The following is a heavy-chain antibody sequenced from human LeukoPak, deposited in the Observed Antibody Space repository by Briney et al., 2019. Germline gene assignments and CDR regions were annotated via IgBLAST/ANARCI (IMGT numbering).Heavy chain of an antibody. CDR2: ISGSGAYT. D-gene: IGHD3-22*01. Sequence: GGSLRLSCAASGFTFSNYAMSWVRQAPGKGPEWVSGISGSGAYTYYADSVKGRFPISRDNSKNTLYLQMNNLRAEDTAVYYCARGGYSETSGCYMAYWGQGTLVTVSS. J-gene: IGHJ4*02. CDR3: ARGGYSETSGCYMAY. V-gene: IGHV3-23*01. CDR1: GFTFSNYA.